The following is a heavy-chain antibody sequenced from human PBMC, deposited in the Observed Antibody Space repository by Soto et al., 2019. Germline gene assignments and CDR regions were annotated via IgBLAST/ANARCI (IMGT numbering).Heavy chain of an antibody. CDR2: VSHSGST. CDR1: GASIISHL. V-gene: IGHV4-59*11. CDR3: AREGPLSGDAFDI. D-gene: IGHD3-16*01. J-gene: IGHJ3*02. Sequence: SETLSLTCTVSGASIISHLWGWIRQPPGKGREWIGYVSHSGSTTHNPSLKSRVTISLDTSKNQVSLQLRSVTAADTAVYYCAREGPLSGDAFDIWGRGTKVT.